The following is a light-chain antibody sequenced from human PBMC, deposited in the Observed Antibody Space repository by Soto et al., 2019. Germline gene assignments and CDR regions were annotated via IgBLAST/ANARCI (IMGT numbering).Light chain of an antibody. CDR1: SSDVGGYDY. J-gene: IGLJ2*01. CDR3: SSYASRSTLV. V-gene: IGLV2-14*01. Sequence: QSALTQPASVSGSPGQSITISCSGTSSDVGGYDYVSWYQQHPGKAPKLMIYDVTNRPSGVSNRFSGSKSGNTASLTISVLQAEDEADYYCSSYASRSTLVFGGGTQLTVL. CDR2: DVT.